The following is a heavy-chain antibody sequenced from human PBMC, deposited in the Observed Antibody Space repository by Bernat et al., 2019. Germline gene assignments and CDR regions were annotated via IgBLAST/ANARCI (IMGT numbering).Heavy chain of an antibody. Sequence: QVQLVGSGGGVVQPGRSLRLSCAASGFTFSSYGMHWVRQAPGKGLEGVAVISYDGSNKYYADSVKGRFTISRDNSENTLYLQMNSLRAEDTAVYYCAKDSPKYGDYAYGMDVWGQGTTVTVSS. J-gene: IGHJ6*02. CDR2: ISYDGSNK. CDR3: AKDSPKYGDYAYGMDV. D-gene: IGHD4-17*01. V-gene: IGHV3-30*18. CDR1: GFTFSSYG.